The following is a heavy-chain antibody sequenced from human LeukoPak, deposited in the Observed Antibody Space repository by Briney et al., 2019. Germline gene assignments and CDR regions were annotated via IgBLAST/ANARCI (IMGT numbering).Heavy chain of an antibody. CDR2: IYYTGST. J-gene: IGHJ4*02. CDR3: ARLAHGAYVWGTNRLYFFDH. CDR1: GGSISSNY. V-gene: IGHV4-59*01. Sequence: PSETLSLTCTVSGGSISSNYWSWIRQPPGKGLEWIGNIYYTGSTNYTPSLKSRVTISVDTSKNQFSLKVRSVTAADTAVYYCARLAHGAYVWGTNRLYFFDHWGQGTLVTVSS. D-gene: IGHD3-16*02.